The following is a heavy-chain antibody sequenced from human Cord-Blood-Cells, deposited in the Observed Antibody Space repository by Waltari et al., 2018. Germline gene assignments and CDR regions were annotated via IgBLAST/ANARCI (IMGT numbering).Heavy chain of an antibody. CDR1: GGTLSSYA. J-gene: IGHJ3*02. CDR3: ARDRDLTGEGDAFDI. V-gene: IGHV1-69*01. D-gene: IGHD7-27*01. CDR2: IIPIFGTA. Sequence: QVQLVQSGAEVKKPGSSVKVSCTASGGTLSSYAISWVRPDPGQGLEWMGGIIPIFGTANDAQKFQGRVTITADESTSTAYMELSSLRSEDTAVYYCARDRDLTGEGDAFDIWGQGTMVTVSS.